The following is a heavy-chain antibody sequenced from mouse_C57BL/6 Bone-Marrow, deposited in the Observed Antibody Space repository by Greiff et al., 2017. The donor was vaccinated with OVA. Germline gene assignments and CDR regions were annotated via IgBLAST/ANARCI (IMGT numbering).Heavy chain of an antibody. J-gene: IGHJ4*01. V-gene: IGHV1-72*01. CDR2: IDPNSGGT. CDR1: GYTFTSYW. CDR3: ARGGPFYALDY. Sequence: QVQLQQPGAELVKPGASVKLSCKASGYTFTSYWMHWVKQRPGRGLEWIGMIDPNSGGTKYNEKFKSKATLTVDNTSSTAYMQLSSLTSEDSAVYYGARGGPFYALDYWGQGTSVTVSS.